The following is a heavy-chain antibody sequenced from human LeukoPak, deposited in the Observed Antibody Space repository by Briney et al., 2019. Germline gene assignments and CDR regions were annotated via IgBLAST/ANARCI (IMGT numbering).Heavy chain of an antibody. CDR2: ISAYNGNT. D-gene: IGHD6-19*01. V-gene: IGHV1-18*01. CDR3: ARTRDDSSGLHY. J-gene: IGHJ4*02. CDR1: GYTFTSYG. Sequence: VASVKVSCKASGYTFTSYGISWVRQAPGQGLEWMGWISAYNGNTNYAQKFQGRVTMTRDTSISTAYMELSRLRSDDTAVYYCARTRDDSSGLHYWGQGTLVTVSS.